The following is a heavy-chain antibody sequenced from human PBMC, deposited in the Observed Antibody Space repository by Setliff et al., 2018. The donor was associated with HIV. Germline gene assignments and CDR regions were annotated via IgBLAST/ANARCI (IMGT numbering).Heavy chain of an antibody. CDR1: GYTFTSYW. CDR2: IYPGDSDT. V-gene: IGHV5-51*01. Sequence: LGESLKISCKGSGYTFTSYWIGWVRQMPGKGLEWMGIIYPGDSDTRYSPSFQGRVTISADKSINTAYLQWSSLQASDTAMYYCASRGGDGYNTIGGHAFDIWGQGTMVTVSS. J-gene: IGHJ3*02. CDR3: ASRGGDGYNTIGGHAFDI. D-gene: IGHD5-12*01.